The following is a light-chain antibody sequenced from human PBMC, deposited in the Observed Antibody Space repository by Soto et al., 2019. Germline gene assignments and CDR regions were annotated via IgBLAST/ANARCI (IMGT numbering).Light chain of an antibody. CDR2: EVS. J-gene: IGLJ3*02. Sequence: QSALTQSPSASGSPGQSVTISCTGTSSDVGNYKYVSWYQQHPGKAPKLMIYEVSKRPSGVPDRFSGSKSGKTASLTVSGLQVEDEADYYCSSYAGSNLWVFGGGTKVTVL. CDR1: SSDVGNYKY. V-gene: IGLV2-8*01. CDR3: SSYAGSNLWV.